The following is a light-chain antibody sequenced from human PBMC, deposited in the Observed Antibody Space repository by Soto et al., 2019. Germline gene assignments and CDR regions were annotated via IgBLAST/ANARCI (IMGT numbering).Light chain of an antibody. J-gene: IGLJ2*01. V-gene: IGLV2-14*01. CDR1: NNDVGGYNY. CDR2: DVS. Sequence: QSALTQPASVSGSPGQSITISCTGTNNDVGGYNYVSWYQQHPGKAPKLMIYDVSNRPSGVSNRFSGSRSGNTASLTVSGLQAEDEADYYCSSYTRSSSLVLFGGGTKVTVL. CDR3: SSYTRSSSLVL.